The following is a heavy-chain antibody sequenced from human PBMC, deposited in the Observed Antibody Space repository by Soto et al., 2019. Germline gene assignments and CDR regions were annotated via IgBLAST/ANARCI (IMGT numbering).Heavy chain of an antibody. CDR1: SGSISSSNW. CDR2: IYHSGTT. V-gene: IGHV4-4*02. Sequence: QVLLQESGPGLVKPSGTLSLTCAVSSGSISSSNWWSWVRQPPGKGLEWIGGIYHSGTTNYTPSLKRRVTISVDKSKNQSSLKLSSVTAPDTAVYYCASLIAVATYWGQGTLVTVSS. D-gene: IGHD6-19*01. J-gene: IGHJ4*02. CDR3: ASLIAVATY.